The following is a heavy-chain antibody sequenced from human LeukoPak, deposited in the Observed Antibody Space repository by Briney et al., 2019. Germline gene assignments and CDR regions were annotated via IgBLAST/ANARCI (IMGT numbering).Heavy chain of an antibody. Sequence: GGSLRLSCAASGFTFSSYWMHWVRQAPGKGLEWVSSIRGSGGNTYHADSVKGRFTISRDNSKNMLYLQMNSLRVEDTAVYYCARDGGYTSAWSWGQGTLVTVSS. D-gene: IGHD6-19*01. J-gene: IGHJ5*02. CDR1: GFTFSSYW. V-gene: IGHV3-23*01. CDR2: IRGSGGNT. CDR3: ARDGGYTSAWS.